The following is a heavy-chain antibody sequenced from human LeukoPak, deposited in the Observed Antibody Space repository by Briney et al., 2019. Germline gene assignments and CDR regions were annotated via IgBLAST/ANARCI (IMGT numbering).Heavy chain of an antibody. Sequence: ASVKVSCKASGYTFTSYGISWVRQAPGQGLEWMGWISAYNGNTNYPQKFQGRVTITADEYTSTAYMELSSLRSEDTAVYFCARDRTPYYHVSTGYYRALDYWGQGTLVTVSS. CDR2: ISAYNGNT. CDR1: GYTFTSYG. D-gene: IGHD3-9*01. J-gene: IGHJ4*02. V-gene: IGHV1-18*01. CDR3: ARDRTPYYHVSTGYYRALDY.